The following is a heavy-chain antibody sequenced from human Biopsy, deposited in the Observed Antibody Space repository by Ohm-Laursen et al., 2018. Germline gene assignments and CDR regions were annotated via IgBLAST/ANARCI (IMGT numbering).Heavy chain of an antibody. J-gene: IGHJ4*02. Sequence: SLRLSCAASGLTFTNYGMHWVRQAPGKGLEWVSYISSSGSTIHYADSVKGRFTISRDNAKNSLYLQMNSLRAEDTAVYYCARDYPSYSSVWYREPIIHCWGQGTLVTVSS. V-gene: IGHV3-48*03. CDR2: ISSSGSTI. CDR3: ARDYPSYSSVWYREPIIHC. D-gene: IGHD6-19*01. CDR1: GLTFTNYG.